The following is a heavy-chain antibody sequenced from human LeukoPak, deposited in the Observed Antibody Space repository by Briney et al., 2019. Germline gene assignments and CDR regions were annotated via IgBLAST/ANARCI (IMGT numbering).Heavy chain of an antibody. CDR3: AKERGYTVPLYYFDY. D-gene: IGHD5-12*01. Sequence: GGSLRLSCAASGFTFSTYAMTWVRQAPGKGLEWVSAISGNGDKTYYTNSVGGRFTISRDNSKNTLYLQMNSLRAEDTAVYYYAKERGYTVPLYYFDYWGQGTLVTVSS. CDR2: ISGNGDKT. V-gene: IGHV3-23*01. CDR1: GFTFSTYA. J-gene: IGHJ4*02.